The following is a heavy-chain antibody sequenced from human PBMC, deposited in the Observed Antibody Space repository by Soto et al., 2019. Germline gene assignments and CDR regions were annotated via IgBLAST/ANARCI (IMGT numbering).Heavy chain of an antibody. CDR1: GFTFSSYA. CDR2: ISGSGGST. V-gene: IGHV3-23*01. J-gene: IGHJ4*02. CDR3: AKDLWGKRMITMIVLGWEFDY. Sequence: GGSLRLSCAASGFTFSSYAMSWVRQAPGKGLEWVSAISGSGGSTYYADSVKGRFTISGDNSKNTLYLQMNSLRAEDTAVYYCAKDLWGKRMITMIVLGWEFDYWGQGTLVTVSS. D-gene: IGHD3-22*01.